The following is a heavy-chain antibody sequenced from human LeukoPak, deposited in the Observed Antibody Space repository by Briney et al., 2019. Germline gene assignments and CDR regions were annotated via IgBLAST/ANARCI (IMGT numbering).Heavy chain of an antibody. CDR2: ISSTGGTI. V-gene: IGHV3-48*01. D-gene: IGHD6-13*01. Sequence: GGSLRLSCAASGFTFSSNSMNWVRQAPGKGLEWVSYISSTGGTIYYADSVKGRFTISRDNSKNTLYLQMNSLRTEDTAMYYCSKDGGYSSSPNWFDPWGQGTLVTVSS. CDR3: SKDGGYSSSPNWFDP. J-gene: IGHJ5*02. CDR1: GFTFSSNS.